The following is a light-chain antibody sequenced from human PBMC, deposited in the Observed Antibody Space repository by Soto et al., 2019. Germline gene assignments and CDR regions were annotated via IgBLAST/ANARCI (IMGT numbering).Light chain of an antibody. V-gene: IGLV1-44*01. J-gene: IGLJ2*01. CDR3: AARDETLNGPV. CDR1: TSNIGSNF. Sequence: QAVLTQLPSASGTRGQRVSIACSGCTSNIGSNFVSWYQQFLGKAPALLIYWGNQRPSGVPGRFSGSKFGTSPYLAISGLQAQDESDYKCAARDETLNGPVFGRGNQLTV. CDR2: WGN.